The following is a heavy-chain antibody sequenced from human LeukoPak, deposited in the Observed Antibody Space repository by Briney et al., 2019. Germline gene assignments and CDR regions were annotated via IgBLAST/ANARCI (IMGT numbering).Heavy chain of an antibody. CDR2: IYYSGTT. V-gene: IGHV4-59*08. Sequence: SETLSLTCTVSGGSMSSYYWSWIRQTPGKGLEWIGYIYYSGTTNYNPSLKSRVTISIDTSKNQFSLRVTPVTAADTAVYYCARRDSSVWYLDYWGQGTLVSVSS. CDR1: GGSMSSYY. CDR3: ARRDSSVWYLDY. D-gene: IGHD6-19*01. J-gene: IGHJ4*02.